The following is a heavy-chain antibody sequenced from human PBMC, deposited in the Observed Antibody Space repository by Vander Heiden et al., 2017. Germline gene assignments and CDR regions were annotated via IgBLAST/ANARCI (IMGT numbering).Heavy chain of an antibody. CDR1: GFTVSNYW. D-gene: IGHD2-8*01. Sequence: EVQVVESGGGLVQPGGSLRLSCAGSGFTVSNYWMNWVRQAPGKGLAWVANIKYDGSDKYYVDSVKGRFTISRDNAKNSLYLQMNSLRVEDTAVYYCARGQGVPWGQGTPGTVSS. CDR3: ARGQGVP. CDR2: IKYDGSDK. J-gene: IGHJ5*02. V-gene: IGHV3-7*01.